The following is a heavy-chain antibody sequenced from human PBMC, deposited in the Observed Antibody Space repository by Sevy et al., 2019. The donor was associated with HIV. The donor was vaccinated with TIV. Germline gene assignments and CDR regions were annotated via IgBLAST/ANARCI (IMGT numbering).Heavy chain of an antibody. V-gene: IGHV2-5*02. CDR3: XXXXXXXXXGGFDV. CDR2: IYWDDDK. J-gene: IGHJ3*01. CDR1: GFSLTTSGVG. Sequence: SGPTLVKPTQTLTLTCTFSGFSLTTSGVGVGWIRQPPGKALEWLALIYWDDDKYYSPSLKSRLTITKDTSKNQVVLXXXXXXXXXXXXXXXXXXXXXXXXGGFDVWGQGTLVTVSS.